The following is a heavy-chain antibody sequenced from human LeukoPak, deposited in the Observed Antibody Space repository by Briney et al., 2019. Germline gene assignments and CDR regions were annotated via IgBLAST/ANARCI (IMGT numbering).Heavy chain of an antibody. V-gene: IGHV5-51*01. J-gene: IGHJ4*02. D-gene: IGHD3-22*01. Sequence: ASVKVSCRASGYTFTGYYMHWVRQAPGQGLVWMGVIYPGDSDTRYNQAFHVQGTISAAKAISTAYLQWSSLKASDTAMYYCARHHFNYYDSSGYPDYWGQGTLVTVSS. CDR3: ARHHFNYYDSSGYPDY. CDR2: IYPGDSDT. CDR1: GYTFTGYY.